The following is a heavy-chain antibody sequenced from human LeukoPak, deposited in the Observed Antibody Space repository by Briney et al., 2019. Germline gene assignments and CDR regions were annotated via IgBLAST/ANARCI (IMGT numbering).Heavy chain of an antibody. CDR2: IYSGGST. V-gene: IGHV3-53*01. CDR1: GFTVSSNY. Sequence: GGSLRLSCAASGFTVSSNYMSWVRQAPGKGLEWVSIIYSGGSTYYADSVKGRFTISRDNSKNTLYLQMNSLRAEDTAVYYCAKEIAYYDFWSGYPYYYYGMDVWGQGTTVTVS. J-gene: IGHJ6*02. CDR3: AKEIAYYDFWSGYPYYYYGMDV. D-gene: IGHD3-3*01.